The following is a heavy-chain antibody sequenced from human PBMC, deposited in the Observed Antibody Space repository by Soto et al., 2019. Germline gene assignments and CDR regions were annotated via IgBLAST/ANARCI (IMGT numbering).Heavy chain of an antibody. D-gene: IGHD6-19*01. CDR3: VKGRVPATGWYRTIAY. V-gene: IGHV3-30*18. CDR2: ISDDGSNT. J-gene: IGHJ4*02. Sequence: QVQLVESGGGVVQPGRSLRLSCADSGFTFSSYGMHWVRQAPGKGLEWVAVISDDGSNTYYADSVEGRFTISRDNSKNTLYLQMNSLRVEDTAMYHCVKGRVPATGWYRTIAYWGQGTPVTVSS. CDR1: GFTFSSYG.